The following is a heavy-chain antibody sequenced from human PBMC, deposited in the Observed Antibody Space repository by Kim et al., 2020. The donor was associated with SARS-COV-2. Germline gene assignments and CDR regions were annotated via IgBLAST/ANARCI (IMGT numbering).Heavy chain of an antibody. Sequence: SYNPALKSRVTISVDTSKNQFSLKLSSVTAADTAVYYCARYYYDTLWFDPWGQGTLVTVSS. J-gene: IGHJ5*02. CDR3: ARYYYDTLWFDP. D-gene: IGHD3-22*01. V-gene: IGHV4-30-2*04.